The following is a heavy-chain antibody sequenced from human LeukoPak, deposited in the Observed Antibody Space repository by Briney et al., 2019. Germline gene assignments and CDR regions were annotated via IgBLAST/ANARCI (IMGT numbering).Heavy chain of an antibody. J-gene: IGHJ6*02. CDR1: GYTFTGYY. D-gene: IGHD1-1*01. CDR2: INPNSGGT. V-gene: IGHV1-2*04. CDR3: ASTGTIDYYYGMDV. Sequence: ASVKVSCKASGYTFTGYYMHWVRQAPGQGLEWMGWINPNSGGTNYAQKFQGWVTMTRDTSISTAYMELSRLRSDDTAVYYCASTGTIDYYYGMDVWGQGTTVIVSS.